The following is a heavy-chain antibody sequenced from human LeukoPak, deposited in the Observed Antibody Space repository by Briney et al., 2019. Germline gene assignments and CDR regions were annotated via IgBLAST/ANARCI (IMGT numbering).Heavy chain of an antibody. D-gene: IGHD2-2*02. CDR3: AKGTPSIVVVPAAIRSGFDY. CDR2: ISGSGGST. Sequence: GGSLRLSCAASGFTFSSYAMSWARQAPGKGLEWVSAISGSGGSTYYADSVKGRFTISRDNSKNTLYLQMNSLRAEDTAVYYCAKGTPSIVVVPAAIRSGFDYWGQGTLVTVSS. J-gene: IGHJ4*02. CDR1: GFTFSSYA. V-gene: IGHV3-23*01.